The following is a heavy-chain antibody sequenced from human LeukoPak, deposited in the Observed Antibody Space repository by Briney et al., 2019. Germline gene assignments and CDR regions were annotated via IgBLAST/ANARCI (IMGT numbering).Heavy chain of an antibody. J-gene: IGHJ4*02. CDR3: ARAMGYCSSTSCYEAPGFDY. CDR1: GSSISSGSYY. CDR2: IYTSGST. V-gene: IGHV4-61*02. Sequence: SQTLSLTCTVSGSSISSGSYYWSWIRQPAGKGLEWIGRIYTSGSTNYNPSLKSRVTISVDTSKNQFSLKLSSVTAADTAVYYCARAMGYCSSTSCYEAPGFDYWGQGTLVTVSS. D-gene: IGHD2-2*01.